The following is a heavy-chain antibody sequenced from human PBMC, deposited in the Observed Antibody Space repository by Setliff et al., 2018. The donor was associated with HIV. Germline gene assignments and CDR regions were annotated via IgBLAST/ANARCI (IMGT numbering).Heavy chain of an antibody. CDR1: GGSISGHY. V-gene: IGHV4-59*11. D-gene: IGHD5-18*01. CDR2: IYYTGRDT. Sequence: PSETLSLTCTVSGGSISGHYWSWIRQTPGKGLGFIAYIYYTGRDTNYNPSLKSRVTISVDTSKNQFSLTLRSVSAADTAVYYCAKLSHVDTSLGITYHHFDFWGRGTLVTVSS. CDR3: AKLSHVDTSLGITYHHFDF. J-gene: IGHJ2*01.